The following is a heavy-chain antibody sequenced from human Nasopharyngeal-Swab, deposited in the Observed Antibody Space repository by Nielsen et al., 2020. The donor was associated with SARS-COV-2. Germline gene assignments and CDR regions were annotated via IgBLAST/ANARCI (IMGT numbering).Heavy chain of an antibody. D-gene: IGHD3-10*01. CDR1: GFTFTTYS. V-gene: IGHV3-7*01. CDR3: VRDESGAFGI. J-gene: IGHJ3*02. CDR2: VKQDGGEK. Sequence: GESLKISCAASGFTFTTYSMTWVRQAPGQGLECVANVKQDGGEKFYLDSVKGRFTISRDNAKSSLYLQMTSLRAEDTAVYYCVRDESGAFGIWGQGTMVTVSS.